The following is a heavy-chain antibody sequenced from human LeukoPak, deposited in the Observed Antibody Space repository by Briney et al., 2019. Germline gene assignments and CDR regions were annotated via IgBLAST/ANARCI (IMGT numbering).Heavy chain of an antibody. CDR2: INHSGST. CDR1: GGSFSGYY. J-gene: IGHJ6*02. V-gene: IGHV4-34*01. CDR3: SRDPRGGGRTYLLLHGMDV. Sequence: SETLSLTCAVYGGSFSGYYWSWIRQPPGKGLEWIGEINHSGSTNYNPSLKSRVTISVDTSKNQFSLKLSSVPAAGTGVDYCSRDPRGGGRTYLLLHGMDVWGQGTTVTVSS. D-gene: IGHD2/OR15-2a*01.